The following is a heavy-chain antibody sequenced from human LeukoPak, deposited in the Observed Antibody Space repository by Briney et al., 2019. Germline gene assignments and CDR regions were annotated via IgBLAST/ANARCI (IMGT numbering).Heavy chain of an antibody. CDR2: ISSSSSYT. D-gene: IGHD3-10*01. J-gene: IGHJ4*02. CDR1: GFTFSDYY. V-gene: IGHV3-11*06. Sequence: GGSLRLSCAASGFTFSDYYMSWIRQAPGKGLEWVSYISSSSSYTNYADSVKGRFTISRDNAKNSLHLQMNSLRAEDTAVYYCARDGTMVRGVKFDYWGQGTLVTVSS. CDR3: ARDGTMVRGVKFDY.